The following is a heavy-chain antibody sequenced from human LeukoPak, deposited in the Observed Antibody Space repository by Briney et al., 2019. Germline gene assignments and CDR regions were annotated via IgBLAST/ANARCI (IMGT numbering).Heavy chain of an antibody. CDR2: IYYSGST. D-gene: IGHD3-22*01. J-gene: IGHJ4*02. Sequence: LETLSLTCTVSGGSINSRTYYWGWIRQPPWKGLEWIGNIYYSGSTFYNPSLKSRITISIDTSNNEFSLKLSSVTAADTAVYYCARIYYDSSGYYYEFDYWGQGTLVTVSS. CDR3: ARIYYDSSGYYYEFDY. CDR1: GGSINSRTYY. V-gene: IGHV4-39*01.